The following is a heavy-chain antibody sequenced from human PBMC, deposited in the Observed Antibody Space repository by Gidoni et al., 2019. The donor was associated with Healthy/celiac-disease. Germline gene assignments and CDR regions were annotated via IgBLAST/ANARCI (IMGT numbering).Heavy chain of an antibody. CDR1: GFTFSDYY. J-gene: IGHJ3*02. Sequence: QVQLVESGGGLVKPGGSLRISCAASGFTFSDYYMSWIRQAPGKGLEWVAYISSSSSYTNYAYSVKGRFTISRDNAKNSLYLQMNSLRAEDTAVYYCARSNRRGSYDAFDIWGQGTMVTVSS. CDR2: ISSSSSYT. V-gene: IGHV3-11*05. CDR3: ARSNRRGSYDAFDI. D-gene: IGHD3-16*01.